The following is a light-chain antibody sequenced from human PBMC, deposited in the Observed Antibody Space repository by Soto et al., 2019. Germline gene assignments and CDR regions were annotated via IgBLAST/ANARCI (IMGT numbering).Light chain of an antibody. V-gene: IGKV3-11*01. J-gene: IGKJ4*01. CDR2: DAS. CDR3: QQRSNWLLT. CDR1: QSVSSY. Sequence: EIVMTQSPATLSVYPGERATLSCRASQSVSSYLAWYQQKPGQAPRLLIYDASNRATGIPARFSGSGSGTDFTLTISSLEPEDFAVYYCQQRSNWLLTFGGGTKVDI.